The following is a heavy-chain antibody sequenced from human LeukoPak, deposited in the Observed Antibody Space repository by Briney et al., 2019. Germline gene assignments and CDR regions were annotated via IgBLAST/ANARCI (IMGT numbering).Heavy chain of an antibody. J-gene: IGHJ4*02. CDR3: ARGGSGSYLYYFDY. Sequence: SQTLSLTCAVSGGSISSGGYSWSWIRQPPGKGLEWIGYIYHSGSPYYNPSLKSRVTISVDRSKNQFSLKLSSVTAADTAVYYCARGGSGSYLYYFDYWGQGTLVTVSS. CDR2: IYHSGSP. D-gene: IGHD3-10*01. V-gene: IGHV4-30-2*01. CDR1: GGSISSGGYS.